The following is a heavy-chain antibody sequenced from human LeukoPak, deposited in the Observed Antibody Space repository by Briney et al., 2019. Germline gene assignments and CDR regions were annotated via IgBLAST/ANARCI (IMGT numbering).Heavy chain of an antibody. CDR1: GYSFTNYW. CDR3: ARGPDCSTTDCYSPYYYYYMFV. D-gene: IGHD2-2*01. CDR2: IYPDDSDT. J-gene: IGHJ6*03. V-gene: IGHV5-51*01. Sequence: GESLKISSKGSGYSFTNYWFGWVRQLPGKNLEWMGIIYPDDSDTRYSPSFQGQVTISADKSIKTTYLTWSSLKASDIAMYYCARGPDCSTTDCYSPYYYYYMFVWGRGTTVTVSS.